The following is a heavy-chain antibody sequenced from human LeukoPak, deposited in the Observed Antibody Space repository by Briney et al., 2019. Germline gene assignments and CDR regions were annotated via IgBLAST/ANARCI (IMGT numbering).Heavy chain of an antibody. CDR1: GFTFSSYA. J-gene: IGHJ4*02. V-gene: IGHV3-23*01. CDR2: ISGSGGST. CDR3: ARGAAEEEMRY. D-gene: IGHD5-24*01. Sequence: ETGGSLRLSCAASGFTFSSYAMSWVRQAPGKGLERVSGISGSGGSTYYADSVKGRFTISRDNSKNTLYLQMNSLRAEDTAVYYCARGAAEEEMRYWGQGTLVTVSS.